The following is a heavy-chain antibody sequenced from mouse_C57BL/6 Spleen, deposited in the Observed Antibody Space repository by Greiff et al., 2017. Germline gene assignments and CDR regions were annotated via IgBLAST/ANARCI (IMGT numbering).Heavy chain of an antibody. V-gene: IGHV1-18*01. CDR2: INPNNGGT. Sequence: VQLQQSGPELVKPGASVKIPCKASGYTFTDYNMDWVKQSHGKSLEWIGDINPNNGGTIYNQKFKGKSTLTVDKSSSTAYMELRSLKSEDTAVYYCARSRDYDPFYFDYWGQSTTLTVSS. CDR3: ARSRDYDPFYFDY. J-gene: IGHJ2*01. CDR1: GYTFTDYN. D-gene: IGHD1-1*01.